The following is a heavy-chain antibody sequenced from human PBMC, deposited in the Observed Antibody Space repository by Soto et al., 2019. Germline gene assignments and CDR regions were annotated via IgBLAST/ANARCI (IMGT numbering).Heavy chain of an antibody. V-gene: IGHV3-21*01. J-gene: IGHJ6*02. Sequence: GGSLRLSCAASGFSFNIYSMNWVRQAPGRGLEWVSSISSSLSSRTYKYYADSVKGRLTISRDNAENSLFLQLNSLRDEDTAVYYCARDFGYDDVWGQGTTVTVSS. CDR1: GFSFNIYS. CDR3: ARDFGYDDV. D-gene: IGHD3-22*01. CDR2: ISSSLSSRTYK.